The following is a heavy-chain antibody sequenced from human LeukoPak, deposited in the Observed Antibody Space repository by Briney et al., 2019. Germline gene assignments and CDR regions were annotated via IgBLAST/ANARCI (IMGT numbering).Heavy chain of an antibody. Sequence: GGSLRLSCVASGFIFDNYAMAWVRQAPGKGLEWVSGISGSAERMYYADSVRGRFTISRDNSKNTLFLQLNSLRADDAAVYFCAKRDYPSPTDFYPLFDYWGQGALVTVSS. CDR1: GFIFDNYA. D-gene: IGHD3/OR15-3a*01. CDR2: ISGSAERM. V-gene: IGHV3-23*01. CDR3: AKRDYPSPTDFYPLFDY. J-gene: IGHJ4*02.